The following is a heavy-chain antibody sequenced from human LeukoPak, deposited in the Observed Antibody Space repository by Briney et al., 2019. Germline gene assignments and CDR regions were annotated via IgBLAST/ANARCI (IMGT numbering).Heavy chain of an antibody. V-gene: IGHV4-59*02. CDR1: GGSVSNYY. CDR3: ATGSSYPPGELDY. Sequence: SETLSLTCTVSGGSVSNYYWSWVRRPPGKGLEYIGYIYHSGTTNYNPSLKSRVTMSLDTSKNQFSLKLSSVTAADTALYYCATGSSYPPGELDYWGQGSLVTVSS. D-gene: IGHD1-7*01. J-gene: IGHJ4*02. CDR2: IYHSGTT.